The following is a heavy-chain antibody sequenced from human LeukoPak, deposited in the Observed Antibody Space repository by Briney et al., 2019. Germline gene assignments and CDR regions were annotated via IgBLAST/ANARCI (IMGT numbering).Heavy chain of an antibody. CDR1: AFTYSSYN. J-gene: IGHJ3*02. Sequence: KPGGSLSFTGAASAFTYSSYNMNWVRQAPGKGLEWVSSISRSSSYIYYADSLKGRFTISRDNAKNSLYLHMNSLRAEDTAVYYCARLSMSLYVASDGDIWGQGTMVRVSS. D-gene: IGHD3-16*01. CDR2: ISRSSSYI. CDR3: ARLSMSLYVASDGDI. V-gene: IGHV3-21*01.